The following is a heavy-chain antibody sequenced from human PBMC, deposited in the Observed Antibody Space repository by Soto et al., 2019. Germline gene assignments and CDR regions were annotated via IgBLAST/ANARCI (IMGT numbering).Heavy chain of an antibody. CDR1: GFTFSSYG. V-gene: IGHV3-30*18. Sequence: QVQLVESGGGVVQPGRSLRLSCAASGFTFSSYGMHWVRQAPGKGLEWVAGISYDGSNKYYADSVKGRFTISRDNSKNTLYVQMNSLRAEDTAVYYCAKGPQYSGNGPFDYWGQGTLVTVSS. CDR3: AKGPQYSGNGPFDY. J-gene: IGHJ4*02. CDR2: ISYDGSNK. D-gene: IGHD5-12*01.